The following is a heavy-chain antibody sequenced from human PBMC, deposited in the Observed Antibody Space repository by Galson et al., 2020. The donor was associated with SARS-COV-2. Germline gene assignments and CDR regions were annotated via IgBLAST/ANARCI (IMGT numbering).Heavy chain of an antibody. CDR2: IYWDDDK. Sequence: KMSGPTLVKPTPTLTLTCTISGFSVSTTGVGVGWIRRPPGQALEWLALIYWDDDKRYRPSLKSRLTITKDTSKNQVVLTMANLDPVDTGTYYCAHKPPGGPVADAFDVWGRGTMVTVSS. D-gene: IGHD3-10*01. CDR1: GFSVSTTGVG. V-gene: IGHV2-5*02. J-gene: IGHJ3*01. CDR3: AHKPPGGPVADAFDV.